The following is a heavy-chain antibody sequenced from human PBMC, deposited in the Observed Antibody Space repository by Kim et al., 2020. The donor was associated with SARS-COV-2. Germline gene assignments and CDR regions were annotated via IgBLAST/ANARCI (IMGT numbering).Heavy chain of an antibody. Sequence: GGSLRLSCAASGFTFSSYWMHWVRQPPGKGLVWVSRINSDGSRTSYADSVKGRFIISRDTATNTLYLQMNSLRAEDTAVYYCVHHYGSGSFYYGMDVWGQGTTVTVSS. CDR3: VHHYGSGSFYYGMDV. CDR1: GFTFSSYW. V-gene: IGHV3-74*01. J-gene: IGHJ6*02. CDR2: INSDGSRT. D-gene: IGHD3-10*01.